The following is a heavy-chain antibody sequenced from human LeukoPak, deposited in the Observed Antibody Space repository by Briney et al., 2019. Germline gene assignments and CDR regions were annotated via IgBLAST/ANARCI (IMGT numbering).Heavy chain of an antibody. J-gene: IGHJ4*02. CDR2: ISSSSSYT. CDR3: ARAVSVSSYYFDC. Sequence: LSLTCTVSGGSISSYYMSWIRQAPGKGLEWISYISSSSSYTNYVDSVKGRFTISRDNAKNSLYLQMNSLRAEDTAVYYCARAVSVSSYYFDCWGQGTLVTVSS. D-gene: IGHD5/OR15-5a*01. V-gene: IGHV3-11*05. CDR1: GGSISSYY.